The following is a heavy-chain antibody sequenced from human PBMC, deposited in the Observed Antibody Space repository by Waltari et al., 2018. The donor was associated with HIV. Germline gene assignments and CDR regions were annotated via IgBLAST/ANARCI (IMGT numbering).Heavy chain of an antibody. J-gene: IGHJ4*01. V-gene: IGHV3-11*04. D-gene: IGHD3-10*01. CDR1: GFTFSNSY. Sequence: QVKLVESGGGWVKPGGYLVLPRAASGFTFSNSYMTWFRQAPGKGLEWISYISSSGGTIYDADSVKGRFTISRDNTENSLYLQMNSLRVEDTAVYYCTRLRAGQLWLDYWGHGTLVIVSS. CDR2: ISSSGGTI. CDR3: TRLRAGQLWLDY.